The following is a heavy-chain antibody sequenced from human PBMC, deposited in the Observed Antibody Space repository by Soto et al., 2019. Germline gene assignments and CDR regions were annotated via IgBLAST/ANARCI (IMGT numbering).Heavy chain of an antibody. CDR1: GFIFSGYW. CDR3: ARLLGGSGSFIDY. CDR2: INSDGSAT. J-gene: IGHJ4*02. Sequence: EVQLVESGGGLIQPGGSLRLSCAASGFIFSGYWMHWVRQAPGKGLVWVSRINSDGSATTYADSVKGRFTISRDNAKNTMYLQMNSLRAVDTAVYFCARLLGGSGSFIDYWGQGTLVTVSS. D-gene: IGHD3-10*01. V-gene: IGHV3-74*03.